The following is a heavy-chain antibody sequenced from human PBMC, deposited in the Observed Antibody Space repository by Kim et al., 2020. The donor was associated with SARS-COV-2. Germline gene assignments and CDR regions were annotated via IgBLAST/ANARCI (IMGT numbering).Heavy chain of an antibody. V-gene: IGHV3-48*02. Sequence: YYADSVKGRFTISRDNAKNSLYLQMNSLRDEDTAVYYCASLCGGSPFFDLWGRGTLVTVSS. J-gene: IGHJ2*01. D-gene: IGHD2-21*01. CDR3: ASLCGGSPFFDL.